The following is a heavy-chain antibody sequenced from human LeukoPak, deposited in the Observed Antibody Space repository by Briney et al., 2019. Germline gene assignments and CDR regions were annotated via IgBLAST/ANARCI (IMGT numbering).Heavy chain of an antibody. D-gene: IGHD3-22*01. CDR1: GGSISSYY. J-gene: IGHJ4*02. CDR3: ARLAVRDYYDSSGYYFSFDY. Sequence: PSETLSLTCTVSGGSISSYYWSWIRQPPGKGLEWIGYIYYSGSTNYNPSLKSRVTISVDTSKNQFSLKPSSVTAADTAVYYCARLAVRDYYDSSGYYFSFDYWGQGTLVTVSS. CDR2: IYYSGST. V-gene: IGHV4-59*01.